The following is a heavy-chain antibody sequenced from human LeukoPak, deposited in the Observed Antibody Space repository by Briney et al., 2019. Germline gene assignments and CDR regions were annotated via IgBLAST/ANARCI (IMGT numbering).Heavy chain of an antibody. V-gene: IGHV3-7*01. J-gene: IGHJ4*02. CDR1: EFTFSNYW. CDR3: VTDGADYYDSTGYPIYFDY. CDR2: TNQDGSKN. D-gene: IGHD3-22*01. Sequence: GGSLRLSCAASEFTFSNYWMSWVRQAPGKGLERVAHTNQDGSKNYYVDYVRGRFTISRDNAKNSLDLQMNSLRAEDTAVYYCVTDGADYYDSTGYPIYFDYWGQGTLVTVSS.